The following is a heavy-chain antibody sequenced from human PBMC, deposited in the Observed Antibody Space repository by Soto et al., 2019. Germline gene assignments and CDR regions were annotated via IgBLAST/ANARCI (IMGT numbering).Heavy chain of an antibody. CDR3: AHKGWGIAAAPFPDY. Sequence: QITLKESGPTLVKPTQTLTLTCTFSGFSLSTSGVGVGWIRQPPGKALEWLALIYWNDDKRYSPSLKSRLTITKDTSKNQVVLTMTNMDPVDTATYYCAHKGWGIAAAPFPDYWGQGTLVTVSS. D-gene: IGHD6-13*01. CDR1: GFSLSTSGVG. CDR2: IYWNDDK. V-gene: IGHV2-5*01. J-gene: IGHJ4*02.